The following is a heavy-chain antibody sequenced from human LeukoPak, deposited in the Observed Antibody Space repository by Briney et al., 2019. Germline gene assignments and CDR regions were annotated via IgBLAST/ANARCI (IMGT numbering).Heavy chain of an antibody. V-gene: IGHV3-23*01. D-gene: IGHD4-17*01. Sequence: GGSLRLSCAASGFTFSSYAMSWVRQAPGKGLEWVSAFSGSGGSTYYADSVKGRFTISRDNSKNTLYLQMNSLRAEDTAVYYCAKGPMTTVPMDTYYFDYWGQGTLVTVSS. CDR2: FSGSGGST. J-gene: IGHJ4*02. CDR3: AKGPMTTVPMDTYYFDY. CDR1: GFTFSSYA.